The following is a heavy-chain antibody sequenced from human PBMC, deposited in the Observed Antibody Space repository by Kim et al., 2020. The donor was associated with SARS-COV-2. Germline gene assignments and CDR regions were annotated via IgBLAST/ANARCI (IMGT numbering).Heavy chain of an antibody. V-gene: IGHV1-3*01. CDR2: INAGNGNT. CDR3: ARVRVGAAYYYYGMDV. CDR1: GYTFTSYA. J-gene: IGHJ6*02. Sequence: ASVKVSCKASGYTFTSYAMHWVRQAPGQRLEWMGWINAGNGNTKYSQKFQGRVTITRDTSASTAYMELSSLRSEDTAVYYCARVRVGAAYYYYGMDVWGQGTTVTVSS. D-gene: IGHD1-26*01.